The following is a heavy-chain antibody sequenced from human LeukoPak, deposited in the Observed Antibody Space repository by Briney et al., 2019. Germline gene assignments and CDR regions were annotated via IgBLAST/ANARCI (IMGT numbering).Heavy chain of an antibody. J-gene: IGHJ4*02. CDR2: ISNNGGYT. V-gene: IGHV3-23*01. CDR1: GFTFSSSA. CDR3: AKQLGYCSDGSCYFPY. D-gene: IGHD2-15*01. Sequence: GGSLRLSCAASGFTFSSSAMSWVRQAPGKGLEWVSAISNNGGYTYYADSVQGRFTISRDNSKSTLCLQMNSLRAEDTAVYYCAKQLGYCSDGSCYFPYWGQGTPATVSS.